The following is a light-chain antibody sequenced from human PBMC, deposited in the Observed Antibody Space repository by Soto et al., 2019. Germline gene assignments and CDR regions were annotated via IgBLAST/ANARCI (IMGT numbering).Light chain of an antibody. J-gene: IGKJ1*01. CDR3: QQYDDWPQT. V-gene: IGKV3-15*01. Sequence: EIVMTQSPATLSVSPGERATLSCGASQSGRTYLAWYQQKPGQAPRLLIHGASTRAPGIPARFSGSGSGTVFTLTISSRQSEDFAVYYCQQYDDWPQTCGQGTKVDIK. CDR1: QSGRTY. CDR2: GAS.